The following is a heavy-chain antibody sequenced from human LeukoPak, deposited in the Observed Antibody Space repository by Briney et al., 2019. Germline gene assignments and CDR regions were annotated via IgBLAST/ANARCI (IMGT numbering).Heavy chain of an antibody. J-gene: IGHJ3*02. CDR1: GGSISSYY. CDR3: ARHIYYYGSFPPRDAFDI. Sequence: PSETLSLTCTVSGGSISSYYWSWIRQPPGKGLEWIGYIYYSGTTNYNPSLKSRVTISVDTSKNQFSLKLSSVTAADTAVYYCARHIYYYGSFPPRDAFDIWGQGTMVTVSS. D-gene: IGHD3-10*01. V-gene: IGHV4-59*08. CDR2: IYYSGTT.